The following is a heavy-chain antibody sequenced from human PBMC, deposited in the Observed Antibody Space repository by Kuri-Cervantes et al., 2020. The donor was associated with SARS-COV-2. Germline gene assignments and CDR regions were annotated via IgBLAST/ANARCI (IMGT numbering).Heavy chain of an antibody. J-gene: IGHJ6*02. D-gene: IGHD2-2*01. CDR1: GFTFSSHA. Sequence: GGSLRLSCTASGFTFSSHAMSWVRQAPGKGLEWVSAISGSGGSTYYADSVKGRFTISRDNSKNTLYLQMNSLRAEDTAVYYCAKEGSSTSSGMDVWGQGTTVTVSS. V-gene: IGHV3-23*01. CDR3: AKEGSSTSSGMDV. CDR2: ISGSGGST.